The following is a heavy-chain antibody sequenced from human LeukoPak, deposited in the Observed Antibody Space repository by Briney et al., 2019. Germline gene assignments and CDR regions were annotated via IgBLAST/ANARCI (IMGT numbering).Heavy chain of an antibody. J-gene: IGHJ6*02. CDR3: ARERDMVTVYYYYGMDV. D-gene: IGHD2-21*02. Sequence: EASMQVSCKASGYTFTGYYMHCVRQAPGQRLQWMGWLNPNSGGTNYAQKFQGRVTMTRDTSISTAYMELSRLRSDDTAVYYCARERDMVTVYYYYGMDVWGQGTTVTVSS. V-gene: IGHV1-2*02. CDR1: GYTFTGYY. CDR2: LNPNSGGT.